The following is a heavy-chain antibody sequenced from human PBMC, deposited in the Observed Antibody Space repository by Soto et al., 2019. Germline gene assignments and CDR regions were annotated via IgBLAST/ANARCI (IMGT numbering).Heavy chain of an antibody. D-gene: IGHD3-22*01. J-gene: IGHJ4*02. CDR3: ARRLGDYEYYFDY. CDR2: IYYSGST. CDR1: GVSISSSSYY. Sequence: PSETLSLTCPVSGVSISSSSYYWGWIRQPPGKGLEWIGSIYYSGSTYYNPSLKSRVTISVDTSKNQFSLKLSSVTAADTAVYYCARRLGDYEYYFDYWGQGTLVTSP. V-gene: IGHV4-39*01.